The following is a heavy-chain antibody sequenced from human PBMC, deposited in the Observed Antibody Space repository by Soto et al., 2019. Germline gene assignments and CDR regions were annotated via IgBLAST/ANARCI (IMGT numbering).Heavy chain of an antibody. J-gene: IGHJ5*02. CDR1: GGSISSGGYS. CDR3: ARYGDERTMNWFDP. V-gene: IGHV4-30-2*01. D-gene: IGHD4-17*01. Sequence: SETLSLTCAVSGGSISSGGYSWSWIRQPPGKGLEWIGYIYHSGSTYYNPSLKSRVTISVDRSKNQFSLKLSSVTAADTAVYYCARYGDERTMNWFDPWGQGTLVTVSS. CDR2: IYHSGST.